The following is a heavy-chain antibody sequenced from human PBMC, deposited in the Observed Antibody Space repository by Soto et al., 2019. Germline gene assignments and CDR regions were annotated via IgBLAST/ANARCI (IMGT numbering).Heavy chain of an antibody. CDR1: GFTFSSYA. CDR3: ARDPMAGDY. V-gene: IGHV3-21*01. J-gene: IGHJ4*02. CDR2: INRGGDM. Sequence: GGSLRLSCVASGFTFSSYAMNWVRQAPGKGLEWISSINRGGDMFYADSVKGRFTISRDNARNSLFLQMNSLRAEDTAVYYCARDPMAGDYWGQGTLVTVSS. D-gene: IGHD3-10*01.